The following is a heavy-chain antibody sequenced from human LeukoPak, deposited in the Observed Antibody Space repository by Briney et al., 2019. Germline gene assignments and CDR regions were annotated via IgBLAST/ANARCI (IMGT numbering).Heavy chain of an antibody. V-gene: IGHV1-18*01. D-gene: IGHD6-13*01. CDR3: ARLKSIAAAGLSLDY. CDR1: GYTFTSYG. J-gene: IGHJ4*02. CDR2: ISAYNGNT. Sequence: ASVKVSCKASGYTFTSYGISWVRQAPGQGLEWMGWISAYNGNTNYAQKLQGRVTMTTDTSTGTAYMELRSLRSDDTAVYYCARLKSIAAAGLSLDYWGQGTLVTVSS.